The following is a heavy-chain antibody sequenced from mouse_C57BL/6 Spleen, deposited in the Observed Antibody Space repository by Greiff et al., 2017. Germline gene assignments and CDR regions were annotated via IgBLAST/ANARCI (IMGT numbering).Heavy chain of an antibody. CDR2: IDPSDSYT. Sequence: QVQLQLPGAELVKPGASVKLSCKASGYTFTSYWMPWVKQRPGQGLAWIGEIDPSDSYTNYNQKFKGKATLTVDTSSSTAYMQLSSLTSEDSAVYYCAVTGTDFDYWGKGTALTVYS. CDR1: GYTFTSYW. CDR3: AVTGTDFDY. J-gene: IGHJ2*01. V-gene: IGHV1-50*01. D-gene: IGHD4-1*01.